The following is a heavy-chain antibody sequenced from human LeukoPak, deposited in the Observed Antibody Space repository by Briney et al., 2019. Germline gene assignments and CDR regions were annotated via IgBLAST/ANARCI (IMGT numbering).Heavy chain of an antibody. CDR1: GGSISSSNW. D-gene: IGHD3-22*01. V-gene: IGHV4-4*02. CDR3: ARDQDYDGSGYRDDAFDI. J-gene: IGHJ3*02. Sequence: PSETLSLTCAVSGGSISSSNWWSWVRQPPGKGLEWIGEIYHSGSTNYNPSLKSRVTISVDKSKNQFSLKLSSVTAADTAVYYCARDQDYDGSGYRDDAFDIWGQGTMVTVSS. CDR2: IYHSGST.